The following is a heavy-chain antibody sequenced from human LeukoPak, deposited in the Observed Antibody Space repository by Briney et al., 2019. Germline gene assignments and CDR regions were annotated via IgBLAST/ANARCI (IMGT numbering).Heavy chain of an antibody. CDR3: ARDKSVYAPLGY. CDR2: INPNSGGT. Sequence: ASVKVSCKASGYTFTGYYMHWVRQAPGQGLEWMGWINPNSGGTNYAQKFQGRVTMTRDTSISTAYMELSRLRSDDTAVYYCARDKSVYAPLGYWGQGTLVTVSS. CDR1: GYTFTGYY. D-gene: IGHD2-8*01. J-gene: IGHJ4*02. V-gene: IGHV1-2*02.